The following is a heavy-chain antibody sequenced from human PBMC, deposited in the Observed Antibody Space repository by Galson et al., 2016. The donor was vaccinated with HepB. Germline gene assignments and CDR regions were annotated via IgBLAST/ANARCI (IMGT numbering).Heavy chain of an antibody. CDR3: VQGSTAPAV. V-gene: IGHV3-23*01. CDR2: ISRSGDIH. CDR1: GFTFSNYG. J-gene: IGHJ6*04. Sequence: SLRLSCAASGFTFSNYGMTWVRQAPGKRLQVVSSISRSGDIHDYADSVKRRFTISRDNSKNTLYLQMNSLTADDTAIYYCVQGSTAPAVWGKGTTVTVSS. D-gene: IGHD1-26*01.